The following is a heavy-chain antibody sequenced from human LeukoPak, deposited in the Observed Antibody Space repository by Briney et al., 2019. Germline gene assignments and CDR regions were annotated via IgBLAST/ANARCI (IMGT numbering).Heavy chain of an antibody. CDR3: ARVAEGIYSSSWYDLGYYYYYYMDV. D-gene: IGHD6-13*01. CDR1: GGSFSGYY. J-gene: IGHJ6*03. Sequence: PSETLSLTCAVYGGSFSGYYWSWIRQPPGKGLEWIGEINHSGSTNYNPSLKNRVTISVDTSKNQFSLKLSSVTAADTAVYYCARVAEGIYSSSWYDLGYYYYYYMDVWGKGTTVTVSS. CDR2: INHSGST. V-gene: IGHV4-34*01.